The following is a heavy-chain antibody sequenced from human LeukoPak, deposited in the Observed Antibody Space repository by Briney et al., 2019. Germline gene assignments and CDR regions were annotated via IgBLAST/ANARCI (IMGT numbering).Heavy chain of an antibody. J-gene: IGHJ4*02. CDR3: ARRTGYYDGFDY. D-gene: IGHD3/OR15-3a*01. CDR1: GGSISSYY. Sequence: TSETLSLTCTVSGGSISSYYWSWIRQPPGKGLEWIGYIYYGGSTNYNPSLKSRVTISVDMSKNQFSLKLSSVTAADTAVYYCARRTGYYDGFDYWGQGTLVTVSS. CDR2: IYYGGST. V-gene: IGHV4-59*01.